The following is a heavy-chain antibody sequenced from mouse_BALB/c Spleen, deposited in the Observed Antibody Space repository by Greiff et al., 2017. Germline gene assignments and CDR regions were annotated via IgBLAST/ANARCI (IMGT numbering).Heavy chain of an antibody. J-gene: IGHJ3*01. CDR1: GYSITSGYY. CDR2: ISYDGSN. D-gene: IGHD2-4*01. V-gene: IGHV3-6*02. CDR3: ARSYDYALFAY. Sequence: EVQLQESGPGLVKPSQSLSLTCSVTGYSITSGYYWNWIRQFPGNKLEWMGYISYDGSNNYNPSLKNRISITRDTSKNQFFLKLNSVTTEDTATYYCARSYDYALFAYWGQGTLVTVSA.